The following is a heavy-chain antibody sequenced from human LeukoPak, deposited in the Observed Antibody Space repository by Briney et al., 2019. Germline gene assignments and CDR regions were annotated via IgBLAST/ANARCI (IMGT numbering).Heavy chain of an antibody. V-gene: IGHV1-46*01. Sequence: GASVKVSCKASGYTFTSYYMHWVRQAPGQGLEWMGIINPSGGSTSYAQKFQGRVTMTRDMSTSTVYMELSSLRSEDTAVYYCVWSGSPQDWFDPWGQGTLVTVSS. CDR2: INPSGGST. J-gene: IGHJ5*02. CDR3: VWSGSPQDWFDP. D-gene: IGHD3-3*01. CDR1: GYTFTSYY.